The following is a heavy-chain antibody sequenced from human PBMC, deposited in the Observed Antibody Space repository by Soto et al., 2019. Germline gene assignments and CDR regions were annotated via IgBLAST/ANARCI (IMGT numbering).Heavy chain of an antibody. J-gene: IGHJ4*02. CDR1: GGSISGFY. D-gene: IGHD2-8*01. CDR2: IYSSGAT. CDR3: ARGPFCANDCYCDF. Sequence: PSETLSLTCTVAGGSISGFYWSWVRQPAGKGLEWIGRIYSSGATKYNPSLRNRVTMSVDTSTDQYSLNLASMTAADTAVYFCARGPFCANDCYCDFWGQGTQVT. V-gene: IGHV4-4*07.